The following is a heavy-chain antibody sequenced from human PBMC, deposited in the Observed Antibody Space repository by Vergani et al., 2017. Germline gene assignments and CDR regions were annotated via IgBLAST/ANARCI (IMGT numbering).Heavy chain of an antibody. CDR3: ARDRSIAAAGSYYYYGMDV. Sequence: QVQLQQSGPGLVKPSQTLSLTCAISGDSVSSNSAAWNWIRQSPSRGLEWLGRTYYRSKWYNDYAVSVKSRITINPDTSKNQFSLQLNSVTPEDTAVYYCARDRSIAAAGSYYYYGMDVWGQGTTVTVSS. CDR2: TYYRSKWYN. CDR1: GDSVSSNSAA. D-gene: IGHD6-13*01. J-gene: IGHJ6*02. V-gene: IGHV6-1*01.